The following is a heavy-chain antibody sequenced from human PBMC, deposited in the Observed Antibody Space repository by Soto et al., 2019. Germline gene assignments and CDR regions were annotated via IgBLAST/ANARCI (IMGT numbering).Heavy chain of an antibody. D-gene: IGHD3-10*01. J-gene: IGHJ4*02. CDR3: AKGRGGSRSLTPRVDF. CDR1: GFTFNNYA. CDR2: ISVGGDTT. Sequence: EVQLLESGGGLVQPGGSLRLSCAASGFTFNNYAMTWVLQAPGKGLECVSAISVGGDTTSYADSVKGRFTVSRDGSKNTLYLQMSSLRAEDTALYYCAKGRGGSRSLTPRVDFWGQGTLVTVSS. V-gene: IGHV3-23*01.